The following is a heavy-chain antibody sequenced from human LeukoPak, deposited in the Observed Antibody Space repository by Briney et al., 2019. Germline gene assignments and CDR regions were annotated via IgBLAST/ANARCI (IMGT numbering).Heavy chain of an antibody. J-gene: IGHJ5*02. CDR3: SSWSYAFNWFDP. V-gene: IGHV1-2*02. CDR1: GYTFTGYY. Sequence: ASVKVSCKASGYTFTGYYMHWVRQAPGQGLEWMGWINPNSGGTNYAQKFQGRVTMTRDTSISTAYMELSRLRSDDTAVYDCSSWSYAFNWFDPWPGNPGHRLL. CDR2: INPNSGGT. D-gene: IGHD1-26*01.